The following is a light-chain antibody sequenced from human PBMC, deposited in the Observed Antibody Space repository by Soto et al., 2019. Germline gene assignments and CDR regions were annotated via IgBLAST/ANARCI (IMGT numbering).Light chain of an antibody. CDR2: DAS. V-gene: IGKV1-5*01. CDR1: QSISSW. Sequence: DVQMTQSPSNLSASVGDRVTITCRASQSISSWLAWYQQKKGKAPKXXIYDASSLESGVPSRFSGSGYGTEFNLTISSLQTDDFATYYCQQYNSYSRAFGQGTKVDIK. J-gene: IGKJ1*01. CDR3: QQYNSYSRA.